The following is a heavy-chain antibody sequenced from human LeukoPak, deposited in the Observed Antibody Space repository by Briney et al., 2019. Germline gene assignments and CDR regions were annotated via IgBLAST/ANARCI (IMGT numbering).Heavy chain of an antibody. CDR2: IYSGGST. CDR3: ARDPPGYYDSSGYFT. Sequence: GGSLRLSCAASGFTVSSNYMSWVRQAPGKGLEWVSVIYSGGSTYYADSVKGRFTISRDNSKNTLYLQMNSLRAEDTAVYYCARDPPGYYDSSGYFTWGQGTLVTVPS. CDR1: GFTVSSNY. J-gene: IGHJ5*02. D-gene: IGHD3-22*01. V-gene: IGHV3-66*02.